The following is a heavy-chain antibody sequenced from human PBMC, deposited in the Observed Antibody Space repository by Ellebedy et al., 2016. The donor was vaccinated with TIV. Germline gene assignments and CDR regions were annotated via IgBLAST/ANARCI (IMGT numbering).Heavy chain of an antibody. CDR2: IYYSGST. CDR1: GGSISSYY. V-gene: IGHV4-59*01. Sequence: MPGGSLRLSCTVSGGSISSYYWSWIRQPPGKGLEWIGYIYYSGSTNYNPSLKSRVTISVDTSKNQFSLKLSSVTAADTAVYYCARDAEYYYDSSGSRPYYGMDVWGQGTTVTVSS. D-gene: IGHD3-22*01. J-gene: IGHJ6*02. CDR3: ARDAEYYYDSSGSRPYYGMDV.